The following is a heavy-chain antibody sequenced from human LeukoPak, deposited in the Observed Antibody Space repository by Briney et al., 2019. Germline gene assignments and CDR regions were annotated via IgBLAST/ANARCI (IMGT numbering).Heavy chain of an antibody. CDR1: GYTLTELS. CDR2: FDPEDGET. Sequence: ASVKVSCKVSGYTLTELSTHWVRQAPGKGLEWMGGFDPEDGETIYAQKFRGRVTMTEDTSTDTAYMELSSLRSEDTAVYYCATDGSGSYYKRGPFDPWGQGTLVTVSS. D-gene: IGHD3-10*01. J-gene: IGHJ5*02. CDR3: ATDGSGSYYKRGPFDP. V-gene: IGHV1-24*01.